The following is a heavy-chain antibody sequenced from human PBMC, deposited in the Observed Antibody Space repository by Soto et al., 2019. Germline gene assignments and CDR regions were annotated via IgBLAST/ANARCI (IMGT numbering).Heavy chain of an antibody. CDR1: GYTFTNYD. CDR3: ARPRGGSSGSPGHYYYGMDV. V-gene: IGHV1-8*01. J-gene: IGHJ6*02. CDR2: MNPKSGYT. Sequence: ASVKVSCKTSGYTFTNYDINWVRQAPGQGLEWMGWMNPKSGYTGFAEKFQGRFTISRDNSKNTLYLQMGSLRAEDMAVYYCARPRGGSSGSPGHYYYGMDVWGQGTTVTVS. D-gene: IGHD3-22*01.